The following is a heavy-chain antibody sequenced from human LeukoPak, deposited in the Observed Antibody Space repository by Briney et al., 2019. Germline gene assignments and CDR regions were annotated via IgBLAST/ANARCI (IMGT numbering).Heavy chain of an antibody. CDR2: IASDGSST. CDR1: GFTFSSYW. V-gene: IGHV3-74*01. Sequence: QAGGTLRLSCAASGFTFSSYWMNWVRQAPGKGLVWVSRIASDGSSTTYAGSVKGRFSISRDNAKNTLYLQMNSLRVEDTAVYYCARGRPHGNDYWGQGTLVTVSS. D-gene: IGHD4-23*01. CDR3: ARGRPHGNDY. J-gene: IGHJ4*02.